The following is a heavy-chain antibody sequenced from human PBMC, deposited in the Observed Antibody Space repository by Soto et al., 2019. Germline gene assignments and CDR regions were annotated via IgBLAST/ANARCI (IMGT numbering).Heavy chain of an antibody. CDR2: INHSGST. CDR1: GGSFSGYY. CDR3: AKDPLVRSITIFGVVIHKVTYYYYDMDV. D-gene: IGHD3-3*01. Sequence: SETLSLTCAVYGGSFSGYYWSWIRQPPGKGLEWIGEINHSGSTNYNPSLKSRVTISVDTSKNQFSLKLSSVTAADTAVYYCAKDPLVRSITIFGVVIHKVTYYYYDMDVLGQGTTGTASS. J-gene: IGHJ6*02. V-gene: IGHV4-34*01.